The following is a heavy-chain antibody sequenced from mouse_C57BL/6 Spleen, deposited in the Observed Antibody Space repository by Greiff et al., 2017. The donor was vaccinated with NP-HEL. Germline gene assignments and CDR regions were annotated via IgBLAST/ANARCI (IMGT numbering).Heavy chain of an antibody. Sequence: EVKLVESGPGLVKPSQSLSLTCSVTGYSITSGYYWNWIRQFPGNKLEWMGYISYDGSNNYNPSLKNRISITRDTSKNQFFLKLNSVTTEDTATYYCAGGFAMDYWGQGTSVTVSS. J-gene: IGHJ4*01. CDR3: AGGFAMDY. CDR1: GYSITSGYY. CDR2: ISYDGSN. V-gene: IGHV3-6*01. D-gene: IGHD3-1*01.